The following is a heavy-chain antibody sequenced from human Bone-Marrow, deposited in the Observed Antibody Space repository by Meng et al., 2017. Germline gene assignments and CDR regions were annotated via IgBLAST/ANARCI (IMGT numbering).Heavy chain of an antibody. V-gene: IGHV3-9*01. CDR1: GFTFRDFA. CDR2: ISWNSGTT. CDR3: AKDAQAGDYYGSRRATDY. Sequence: GGSLRLSCAASGFTFRDFAMHWVRQAPGRGLEWVSGISWNSGTTDYGDSVKGRFTISRDNDETSLYLQMNSLRVEDTALYYCAKDAQAGDYYGSRRATDYWGQGTLVTVSS. D-gene: IGHD3-10*01. J-gene: IGHJ4*02.